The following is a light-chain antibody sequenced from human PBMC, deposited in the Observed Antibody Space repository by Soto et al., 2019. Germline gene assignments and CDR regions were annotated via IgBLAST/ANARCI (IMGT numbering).Light chain of an antibody. CDR2: DNN. Sequence: QSVLTQPPSASGTPGQRVSISCSGSRSNIGRNYVYWYQQLPGTAPRLLIYDNNNRPSGVPARFSVSKSDTSASLAITGLQPEDEADYYCQSYDSSLSGSYVFGTGTKVTVL. J-gene: IGLJ1*01. CDR1: RSNIGRNYV. CDR3: QSYDSSLSGSYV. V-gene: IGLV1-40*01.